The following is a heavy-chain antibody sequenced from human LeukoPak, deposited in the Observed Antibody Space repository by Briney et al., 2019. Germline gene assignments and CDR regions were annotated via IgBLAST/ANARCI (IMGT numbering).Heavy chain of an antibody. V-gene: IGHV3-23*01. Sequence: GGSLRLSCAASGSTFSSYAMSWVRQAPGKGLEWVSAISGSGGSTYYADSVKGRFTISRDNSKNTLYLQMNSLRAEDTAVYYCAKDPPVLPYFFPSRFNPQNDFDYWGQGTLVTVSS. CDR1: GSTFSSYA. CDR2: ISGSGGST. CDR3: AKDPPVLPYFFPSRFNPQNDFDY. J-gene: IGHJ4*02. D-gene: IGHD3-9*01.